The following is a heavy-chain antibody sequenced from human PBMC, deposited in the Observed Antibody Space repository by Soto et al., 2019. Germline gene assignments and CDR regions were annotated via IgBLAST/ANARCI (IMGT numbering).Heavy chain of an antibody. CDR2: ISYDGNNK. CDR1: AFTFSSYG. Sequence: QVQLVESGGGVVQPGRSLRLTCAASAFTFSSYGMHWVRQAPGKGLEWVAVISYDGNNKYYADSVKGRFTISRDNSKNTLDLQMNSLSSEDTAEYYCARGSDYYDSSNYYLFDYWGQGTLVTVSS. CDR3: ARGSDYYDSSNYYLFDY. V-gene: IGHV3-30*03. D-gene: IGHD3-22*01. J-gene: IGHJ4*02.